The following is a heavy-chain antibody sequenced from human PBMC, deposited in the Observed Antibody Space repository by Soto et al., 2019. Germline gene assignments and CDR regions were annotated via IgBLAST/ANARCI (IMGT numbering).Heavy chain of an antibody. CDR3: ARGRNGLDV. CDR2: ISEGTIT. V-gene: IGHV3-53*01. J-gene: IGHJ6*02. CDR1: GFSVRSTY. Sequence: EVRLVESGGRSIEPGWSLRLSCVVSGFSVRSTYMSWVRQAPGKGLEWVSVISEGTITYYAESVRGRFTISIDISENTLYLQMDNLRVDDTAVYYCARGRNGLDVWGQGTTVTVSS.